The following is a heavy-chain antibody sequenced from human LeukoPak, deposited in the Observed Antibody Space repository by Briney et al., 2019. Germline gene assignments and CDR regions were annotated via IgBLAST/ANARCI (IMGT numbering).Heavy chain of an antibody. J-gene: IGHJ4*02. CDR1: GYTFTSYG. V-gene: IGHV1-18*01. CDR2: ISAYNGNT. D-gene: IGHD2-2*02. CDR3: ARTRSLVPAAINPDY. Sequence: ASVKVSCKASGYTFTSYGISWVRQAPGQGLEWMGWISAYNGNTNYAQKLQGRVTMTTDTSTSTAYMELRSLRSDDTAVYYCARTRSLVPAAINPDYWGQGTLVTVSS.